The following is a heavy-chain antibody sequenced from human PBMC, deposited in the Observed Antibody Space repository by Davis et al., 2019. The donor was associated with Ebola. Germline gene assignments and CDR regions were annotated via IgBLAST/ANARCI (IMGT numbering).Heavy chain of an antibody. Sequence: GESLKISCAASGFSFSSHWMSWVRQAPGKGLEWVANIRQDGSEKHYVASVKGRFTISRDNAKNSLYLQMNSLRAEDTAVYYCAREAVWRFDPWGQGTLVTVSS. J-gene: IGHJ5*02. CDR2: IRQDGSEK. D-gene: IGHD3-16*01. V-gene: IGHV3-7*03. CDR1: GFSFSSHW. CDR3: AREAVWRFDP.